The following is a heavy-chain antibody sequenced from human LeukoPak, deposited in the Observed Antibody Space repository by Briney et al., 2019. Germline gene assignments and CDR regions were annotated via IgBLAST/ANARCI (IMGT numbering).Heavy chain of an antibody. CDR3: AKSSSSTYYYYGMDV. D-gene: IGHD2-2*01. J-gene: IGHJ6*02. CDR1: GFTFNNCG. CDR2: ISDSGGNT. V-gene: IGHV3-23*01. Sequence: GGSLRLSCAASGFTFNNCGMTWVRQAPGKGPEWVSTISDSGGNTHYTDSVKGRFTISRDNSKNTLYLQMNSLRAEDTAVYYCAKSSSSTYYYYGMDVWGQGTTVTVSS.